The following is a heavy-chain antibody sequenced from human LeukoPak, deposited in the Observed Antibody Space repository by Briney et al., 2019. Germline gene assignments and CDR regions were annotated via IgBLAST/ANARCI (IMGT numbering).Heavy chain of an antibody. CDR1: GYTFTGYY. CDR3: ARDLNYAILTGYAY. J-gene: IGHJ4*02. D-gene: IGHD3-9*01. Sequence: ASVKVSCKASGYTFTGYYMHWVRQAPGQGLEWMGWINPNSGGTNYAQKFQGRVTMTRDTSISTAYMELSRLRSDDTAVYYCARDLNYAILTGYAYWGQGTLVTVSS. V-gene: IGHV1-2*02. CDR2: INPNSGGT.